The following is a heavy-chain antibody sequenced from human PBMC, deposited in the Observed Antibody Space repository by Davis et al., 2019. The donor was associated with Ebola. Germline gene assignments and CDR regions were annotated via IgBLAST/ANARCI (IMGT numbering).Heavy chain of an antibody. CDR1: GFIVSDKY. CDR2: IYRDGRT. D-gene: IGHD4-17*01. J-gene: IGHJ2*01. CDR3: ARHASGDFWYFGL. Sequence: GESLKISCAASGFIVSDKYMSWVRQAPGKGLEWVSVIYRDGRTHYADSVKGRFTISRDNSKNTLYLQMNSLRAEDTAVYYCARHASGDFWYFGLWGRGTLVTVSS. V-gene: IGHV3-53*01.